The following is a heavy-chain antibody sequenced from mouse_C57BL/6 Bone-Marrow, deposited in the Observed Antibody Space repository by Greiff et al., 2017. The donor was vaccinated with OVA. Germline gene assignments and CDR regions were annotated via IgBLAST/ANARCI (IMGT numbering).Heavy chain of an antibody. J-gene: IGHJ2*01. D-gene: IGHD2-1*01. CDR1: GYTFTSYW. Sequence: VQLQQPGAELVKPGASVKLSCKASGYTFTSYWMHWVKQRPGQGLEWIGMIHPNSGSTNYNEKFKSKATLTVDKSSSTAYMQLSSLTSEDSAVYYCARRNGNSDFDYWGQGTTLTVSS. CDR2: IHPNSGST. V-gene: IGHV1-64*01. CDR3: ARRNGNSDFDY.